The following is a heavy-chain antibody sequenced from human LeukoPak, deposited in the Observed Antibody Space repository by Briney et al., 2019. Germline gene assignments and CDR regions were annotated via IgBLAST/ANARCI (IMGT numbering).Heavy chain of an antibody. CDR3: ARANGGNSGIWFDP. CDR2: INHSGST. J-gene: IGHJ5*02. D-gene: IGHD4-23*01. CDR1: GGSFSGYY. Sequence: PSETLSLTCAVYGGSFSGYYWSWIRQPPGKGLEWIGEINHSGSTNYNPSLKSRVTISVDTSKNQFSLKLSSVTAADTAVYYCARANGGNSGIWFDPRGQGTLVTVSS. V-gene: IGHV4-34*01.